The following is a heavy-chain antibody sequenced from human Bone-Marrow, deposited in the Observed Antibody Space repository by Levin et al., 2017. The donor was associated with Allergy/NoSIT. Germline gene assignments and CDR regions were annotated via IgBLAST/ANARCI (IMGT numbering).Heavy chain of an antibody. CDR2: ISGDGRSK. Sequence: GGSLRLSCTASRFTFSSYGMHWVRQAPGKGLEWVAVISGDGRSKYYGVSMKGRFTISRDNSKNTLYLQVNSPTTEDTAVYYCAKGSRGATDYHYGMDVWGHGTTIIVSS. CDR1: RFTFSSYG. D-gene: IGHD1-26*01. CDR3: AKGSRGATDYHYGMDV. V-gene: IGHV3-30*18. J-gene: IGHJ6*02.